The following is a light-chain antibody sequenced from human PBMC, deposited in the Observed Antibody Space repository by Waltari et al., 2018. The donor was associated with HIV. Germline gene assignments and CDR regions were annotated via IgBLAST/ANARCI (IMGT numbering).Light chain of an antibody. CDR1: QSVLYSSKNKNY. J-gene: IGKJ4*01. CDR2: WAS. Sequence: DIVMTQSPDSLAVSLGERATIHCKSSQSVLYSSKNKNYLAWYQQKPGQPPKLLIYWASTRESGVPDRFSGGGSGTDFTLTISSLQAEDVAVYYCQQYYSTPTFGGGTKVEIK. CDR3: QQYYSTPT. V-gene: IGKV4-1*01.